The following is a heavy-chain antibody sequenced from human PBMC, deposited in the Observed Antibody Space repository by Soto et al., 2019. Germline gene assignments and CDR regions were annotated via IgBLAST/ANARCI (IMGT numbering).Heavy chain of an antibody. D-gene: IGHD6-13*01. CDR2: MNPNSGNT. CDR3: ARELYISIRFDP. J-gene: IGHJ5*02. Sequence: QVQLVQSGAEVKKPGASVKVSCKASGYTFTSYDINWVRQATGQGLEWMGWMNPNSGNTGYAQKFRGRVTLTRNTAISTAYMELSRLRSEDTAVYYCARELYISIRFDPWGHGTLVSVSS. CDR1: GYTFTSYD. V-gene: IGHV1-8*01.